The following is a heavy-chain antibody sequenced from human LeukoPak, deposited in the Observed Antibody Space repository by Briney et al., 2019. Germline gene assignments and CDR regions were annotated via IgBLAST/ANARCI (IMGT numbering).Heavy chain of an antibody. Sequence: GGSLRLSCAASGFTFSSYAMSWVRQAPGKGPEWVSGVRGDSAKTYYADSTKGRFIISRDNSKNTLYLQMNSLRAEDTAVYYCAKDSPYYGVSAYYFDYWGQGTLVTVSS. V-gene: IGHV3-23*01. CDR2: VRGDSAKT. J-gene: IGHJ4*02. D-gene: IGHD4-17*01. CDR3: AKDSPYYGVSAYYFDY. CDR1: GFTFSSYA.